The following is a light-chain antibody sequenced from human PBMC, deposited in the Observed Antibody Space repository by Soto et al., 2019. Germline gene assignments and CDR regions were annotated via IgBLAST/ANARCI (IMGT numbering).Light chain of an antibody. CDR3: QQYNNWST. V-gene: IGKV3D-15*01. Sequence: EVLMTQSPATLSVSPGERTTLSCRASESVGTNLAWYQQKPGQAPRLLIYGASTRATGIPARFSGSGSGTEFTLTISSLQSEDFAVYYCQQYNNWSTFGGGTKVDIK. CDR1: ESVGTN. CDR2: GAS. J-gene: IGKJ4*01.